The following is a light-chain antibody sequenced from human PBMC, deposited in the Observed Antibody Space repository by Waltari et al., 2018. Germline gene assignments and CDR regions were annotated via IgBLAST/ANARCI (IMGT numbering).Light chain of an antibody. CDR3: QAWDTTRDVV. V-gene: IGLV3-1*01. Sequence: SYELTQPPSVSVSPGQTASIALSGAGLGEKFVCWCQQKAGLSLVVVIYHDYKRPSGCPEGYSGSNPGNTATLTISGTQAMDEADYYCQAWDTTRDVVFGGGTKLTVL. CDR2: HDY. J-gene: IGLJ2*01. CDR1: GLGEKF.